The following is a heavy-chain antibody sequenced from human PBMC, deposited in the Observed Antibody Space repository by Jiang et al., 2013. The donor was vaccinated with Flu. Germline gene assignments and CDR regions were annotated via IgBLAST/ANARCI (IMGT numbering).Heavy chain of an antibody. CDR3: ARGRHTRYFQH. D-gene: IGHD1-1*01. J-gene: IGHJ1*01. CDR2: INHSGST. CDR1: GGSFSGYY. Sequence: LLKPSEILSLTCAVYGGSFSGYYWSWIRQPPGKGLEWIGEINHSGSTNYNPSLKSRVTISVDTSKNQFSLKLSSVTAADTAVYYCARGRHTRYFQHWGQGTWSPSPQ. V-gene: IGHV4-34*01.